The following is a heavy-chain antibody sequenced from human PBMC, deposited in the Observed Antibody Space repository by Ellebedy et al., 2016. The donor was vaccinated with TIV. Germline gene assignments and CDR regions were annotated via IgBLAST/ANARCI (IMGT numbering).Heavy chain of an antibody. CDR2: ISGSGIAT. CDR1: GFTFSDYA. D-gene: IGHD1-26*01. Sequence: PGGSLRLSCTASGFTFSDYAMTWVRQAPGMGLEWVSAISGSGIATYTADSVKGRFTISRDNLKNTLYLQIDSLRAEDTAIYYCATNPSGSYQGYFDHWGQGALVTVSS. CDR3: ATNPSGSYQGYFDH. V-gene: IGHV3-23*01. J-gene: IGHJ4*02.